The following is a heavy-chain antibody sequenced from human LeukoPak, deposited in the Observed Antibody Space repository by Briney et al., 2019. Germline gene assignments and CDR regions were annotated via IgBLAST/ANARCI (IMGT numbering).Heavy chain of an antibody. J-gene: IGHJ4*02. CDR2: ISSSGSTI. Sequence: GGSLRLSSAASGFTFSSYEMNWVRQAPGKGLEWVSYISSSGSTIYYADSVKGRFTISRDNAKNSLYLQMNSLRAEDTAVYYCARAPIPIMITFGGAMGGYFDYWGQGTLVTVSS. D-gene: IGHD3-16*01. V-gene: IGHV3-48*03. CDR3: ARAPIPIMITFGGAMGGYFDY. CDR1: GFTFSSYE.